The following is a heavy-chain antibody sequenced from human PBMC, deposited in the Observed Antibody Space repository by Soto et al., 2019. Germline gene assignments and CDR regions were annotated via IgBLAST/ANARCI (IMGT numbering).Heavy chain of an antibody. J-gene: IGHJ5*02. V-gene: IGHV3-48*02. D-gene: IGHD3-16*01. CDR1: GFTFSSYS. CDR3: AREGGVLNWFDP. Sequence: GGSLRLSCAASGFTFSSYSMNWVRQAPGKGLEWVSYISSINTIYYADSVKGRFTISRDNAKNSLYLQMNSLRDEDTAVYYCAREGGVLNWFDPWGQGTLVTSPQ. CDR2: ISSINTI.